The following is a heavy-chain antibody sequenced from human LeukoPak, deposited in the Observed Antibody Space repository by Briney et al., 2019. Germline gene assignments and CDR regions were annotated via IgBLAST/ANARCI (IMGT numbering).Heavy chain of an antibody. D-gene: IGHD2-15*01. CDR2: ISGSGGST. CDR1: GFTFSSYA. Sequence: PGGPLRLSCAASGFTFSSYAMSWVRQAPGKGLEWVSAISGSGGSTYYADSVRGRFTISRDNSKNTLYLQMNSLRAEDTAVYYCARANLYCSGGSCYFDYWGQGTLVTVSS. V-gene: IGHV3-23*01. J-gene: IGHJ4*02. CDR3: ARANLYCSGGSCYFDY.